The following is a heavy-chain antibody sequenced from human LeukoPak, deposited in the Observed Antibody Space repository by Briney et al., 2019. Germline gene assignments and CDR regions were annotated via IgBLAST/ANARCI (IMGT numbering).Heavy chain of an antibody. Sequence: ASVKVSCKASGYTFTGYYMHWVRQAPGQGLEWMGWINPNSGGTNYAQKFQGRVTMTRDTSISTAYMELSRLRSDDTAVYYCAKGGPVPLGRGLNYFDYWGQGTLVTVSS. J-gene: IGHJ4*02. CDR2: INPNSGGT. CDR3: AKGGPVPLGRGLNYFDY. V-gene: IGHV1-2*02. CDR1: GYTFTGYY. D-gene: IGHD3-10*01.